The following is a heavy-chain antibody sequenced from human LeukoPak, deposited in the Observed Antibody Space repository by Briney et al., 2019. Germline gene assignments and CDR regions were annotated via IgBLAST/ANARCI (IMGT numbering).Heavy chain of an antibody. CDR3: ARSRAGAGSFDY. V-gene: IGHV1-18*01. CDR2: IRAYNGNT. D-gene: IGHD6-19*01. Sequence: GASVTVSFKASGYTFTIYGISWVRQAPGQGLEWMGWIRAYNGNTNYAQKLQGRVTMTTDTSTSTAYMELRSLRSDDTAVYYCARSRAGAGSFDYWGQGTLVTVAS. J-gene: IGHJ4*02. CDR1: GYTFTIYG.